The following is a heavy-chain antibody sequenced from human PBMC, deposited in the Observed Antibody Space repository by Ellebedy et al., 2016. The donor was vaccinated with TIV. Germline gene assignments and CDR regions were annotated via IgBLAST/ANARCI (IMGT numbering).Heavy chain of an antibody. CDR1: GGAIRSHH. D-gene: IGHD6-6*01. CDR2: INYSGSA. Sequence: SETLSLTXSVSGGAIRSHHWSWIRQPPGQGLEWIGDINYSGSANYNPSLKSRVSMSLDTSKNQFSLRLTSVTAADSAVYYCARHSGGSSPTSPYNFYMDVWGKGTTVSVSS. V-gene: IGHV4-59*11. J-gene: IGHJ6*03. CDR3: ARHSGGSSPTSPYNFYMDV.